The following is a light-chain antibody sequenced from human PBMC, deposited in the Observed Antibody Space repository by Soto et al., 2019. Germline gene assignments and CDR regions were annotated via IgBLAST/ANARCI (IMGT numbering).Light chain of an antibody. CDR1: SSDVGGYNY. CDR3: CSYAGSYTL. V-gene: IGLV2-11*01. J-gene: IGLJ2*01. CDR2: DVS. Sequence: QSVLTQPRSVSGSPGQSVTISCTGTSSDVGGYNYVSWYQQHPGKAPKLMIYDVSKRPSGVPDRFSGSKSGNTASLTISGLQVEDEADYYCCSYAGSYTLFGGGTKLTVL.